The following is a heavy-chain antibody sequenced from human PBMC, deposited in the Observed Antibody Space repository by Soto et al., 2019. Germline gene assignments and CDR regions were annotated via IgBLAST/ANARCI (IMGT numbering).Heavy chain of an antibody. Sequence: QITLKESGPTLVKPTQTLTLTCTISGFSLITSGVGVGWIRQPPGKALEWLALIYWDDDKRYSPSLKSRLTITPDTSKSQVVLTMTTMDPVDTATYYCAHIVTGCFTWGRGVVVTVSS. D-gene: IGHD3-16*01. CDR3: AHIVTGCFT. V-gene: IGHV2-5*02. CDR2: IYWDDDK. CDR1: GFSLITSGVG. J-gene: IGHJ5*02.